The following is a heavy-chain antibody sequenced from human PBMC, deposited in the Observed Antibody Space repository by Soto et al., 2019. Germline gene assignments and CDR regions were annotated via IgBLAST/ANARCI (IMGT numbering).Heavy chain of an antibody. J-gene: IGHJ6*01. CDR3: ARVPGDTVAILYIYPLDGREPLSDVDV. D-gene: IGHD4-17*01. Sequence: ESGGGAVQPGRSLRLSCAASGFTFSYYPMHWVRQAPGKGLEWVAVISFDGSNKYYADSVKGRFTISRDNSKNTLYLQMNSLRGEDTAVYYCARVPGDTVAILYIYPLDGREPLSDVDVW. CDR1: GFTFSYYP. CDR2: ISFDGSNK. V-gene: IGHV3-30*04.